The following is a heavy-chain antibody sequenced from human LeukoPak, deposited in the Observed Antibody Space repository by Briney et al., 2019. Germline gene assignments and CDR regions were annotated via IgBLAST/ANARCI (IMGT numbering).Heavy chain of an antibody. CDR3: AREPAAAGRNWFDP. CDR1: GGSISSGGYY. V-gene: IGHV3-11*04. D-gene: IGHD6-13*01. J-gene: IGHJ5*02. CDR2: ISSSSSSI. Sequence: PSQTLSLTCTVSGGSISSGGYYWSWIRQHPGKGLEWVSYISSSSSSIYYADSVKGRFTISRDNAKNSLYLQMNSLRAEDTAVYYCAREPAAAGRNWFDPWGQGTLVTVSS.